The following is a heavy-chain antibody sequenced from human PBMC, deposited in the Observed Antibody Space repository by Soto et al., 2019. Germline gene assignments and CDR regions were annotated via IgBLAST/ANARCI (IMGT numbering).Heavy chain of an antibody. CDR3: ARDKRSDVVRGASCWFAP. CDR2: IIPIFGTA. Sequence: SVKCSVKASGCTFSSDAISWVRQAPGQVLECIGGIIPIFGTANYAERFQGRVTVAADEYTSPAYLELSSLGSEDTAVYSSARDKRSDVVRGASCWFAPWGQGTRVNVST. D-gene: IGHD3-10*01. V-gene: IGHV1-69*13. CDR1: GCTFSSDA. J-gene: IGHJ5*02.